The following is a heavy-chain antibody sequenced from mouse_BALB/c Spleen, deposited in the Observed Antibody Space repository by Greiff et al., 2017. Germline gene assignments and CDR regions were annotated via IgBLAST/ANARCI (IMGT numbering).Heavy chain of an antibody. D-gene: IGHD1-1*01. V-gene: IGHV5-6-5*01. CDR2: ISSGGST. CDR3: ARGLTTVVDY. CDR1: GFTFSSYA. Sequence: EVHLVESGGGLVKPGGSLKLSCAASGFTFSSYAMSWVRQTPEKRLEWVASISSGGSTYYPDSVKGRFTISRDNARNILYLQMSSLRSEDTAMYYCARGLTTVVDYWGQGTTLTVSS. J-gene: IGHJ2*01.